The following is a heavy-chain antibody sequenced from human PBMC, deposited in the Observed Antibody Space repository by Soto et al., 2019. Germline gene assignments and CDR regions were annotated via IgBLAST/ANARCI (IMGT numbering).Heavy chain of an antibody. CDR3: TIQNARGVPDY. V-gene: IGHV3-15*07. Sequence: PGGSLRLSCAASGFTFSNAWMDWVRQAPGKGLEWVGRIKSKTDGGTTDYAAPVKGRFTISRDDSKNTLYLQMNSLKTEDTAVYYCTIQNARGVPDYWGQGTLVTVSS. CDR1: GFTFSNAW. D-gene: IGHD3-10*01. J-gene: IGHJ4*02. CDR2: IKSKTDGGTT.